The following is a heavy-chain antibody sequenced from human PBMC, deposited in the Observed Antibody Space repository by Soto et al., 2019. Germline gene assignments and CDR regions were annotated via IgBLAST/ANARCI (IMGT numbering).Heavy chain of an antibody. D-gene: IGHD6-19*01. CDR2: TYWDNDR. CDR1: GFSFNTRGVG. Sequence: QITLKESGPTLVKPTQTLALNCTFSGFSFNTRGVGVAWIRQPPGKALEWLAVTYWDNDRRYRPSLTDRLTITKDISTNQVVLTMTNMDPVDTGTYYCAHRVPGPLSCAYWGQGALVSVSS. V-gene: IGHV2-5*02. CDR3: AHRVPGPLSCAY. J-gene: IGHJ1*01.